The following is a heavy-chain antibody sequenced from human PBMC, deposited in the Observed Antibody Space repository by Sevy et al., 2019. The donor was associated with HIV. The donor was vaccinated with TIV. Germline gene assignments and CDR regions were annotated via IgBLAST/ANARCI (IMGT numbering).Heavy chain of an antibody. CDR1: GFTFSSYA. CDR3: ARDTVYGVFNY. D-gene: IGHD4-17*01. J-gene: IGHJ4*02. CDR2: ISYDGSNK. V-gene: IGHV3-30*04. Sequence: GGSLRLSCAASGFTFSSYAMHWVRQAPGKGLEWVAVISYDGSNKYYADSVKGRFTISRANSKNTLYLQMNSLRAEDTAVYYCARDTVYGVFNYWGQGTLVTVSS.